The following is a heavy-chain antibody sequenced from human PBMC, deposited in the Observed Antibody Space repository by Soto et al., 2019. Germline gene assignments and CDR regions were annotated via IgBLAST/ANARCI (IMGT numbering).Heavy chain of an antibody. D-gene: IGHD4-4*01. V-gene: IGHV4-39*01. J-gene: IGHJ4*02. CDR3: ARARTDYSHDY. Sequence: PSETLSLTCTVSGGSIITTTYSWGWLRQPPGKGLEWIGSVYYSGSTYYNPSLKSRVTISVDTSMNQFSLMLSSVTAADTDVYFCARARTDYSHDYWGLGNLVTVSS. CDR1: GGSIITTTYS. CDR2: VYYSGST.